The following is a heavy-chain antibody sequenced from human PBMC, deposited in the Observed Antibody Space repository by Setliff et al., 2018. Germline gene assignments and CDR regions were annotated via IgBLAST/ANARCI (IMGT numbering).Heavy chain of an antibody. CDR2: SIPINDLA. D-gene: IGHD5-18*01. CDR3: AFRRGYIYGLDN. CDR1: GDIFSSNG. J-gene: IGHJ4*02. Sequence: SVKVSCKASGDIFSSNGITWVRQAPGQGLEWVGGSIPINDLATYAQKFQGRVTITADKSTSTVYMELISLRSEDTAVYYCAFRRGYIYGLDNWGQGTLVTVS. V-gene: IGHV1-69*10.